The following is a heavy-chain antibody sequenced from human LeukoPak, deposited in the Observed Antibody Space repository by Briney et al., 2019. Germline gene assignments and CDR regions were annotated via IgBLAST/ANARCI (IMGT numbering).Heavy chain of an antibody. Sequence: GGSLRLSCAASEFSVGSNYMTWVRQAPGKGLEWVSLIYSGGSTYYADSVKGRFTISRDNSKNTLYLQMNSLRAEDTAVYYCARGNYYDSSGYSAFDYWGQGTLVTVSS. CDR1: EFSVGSNY. J-gene: IGHJ4*02. D-gene: IGHD3-22*01. CDR2: IYSGGST. V-gene: IGHV3-66*01. CDR3: ARGNYYDSSGYSAFDY.